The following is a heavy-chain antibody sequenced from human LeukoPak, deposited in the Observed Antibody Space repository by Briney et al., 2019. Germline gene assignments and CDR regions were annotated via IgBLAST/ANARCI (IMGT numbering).Heavy chain of an antibody. V-gene: IGHV4-59*01. CDR1: GGSIGSYY. Sequence: SETLSLTCTVSGGSIGSYYWSWIRQPPGKGLEWIGYIYYSGSTNYNPSLKSRVTISVDTSKNQFSLKLSSVTAADTAVYYCARGRGSSGYYWFDPWGQGTLVTVSS. CDR2: IYYSGST. CDR3: ARGRGSSGYYWFDP. D-gene: IGHD3-22*01. J-gene: IGHJ5*02.